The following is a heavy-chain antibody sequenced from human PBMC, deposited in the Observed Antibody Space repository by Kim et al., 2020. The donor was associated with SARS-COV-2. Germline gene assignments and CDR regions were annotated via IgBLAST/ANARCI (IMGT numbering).Heavy chain of an antibody. J-gene: IGHJ3*02. CDR3: ARSDSGFGAFSI. V-gene: IGHV4-31*03. CDR1: GGTIRSGGYY. D-gene: IGHD6-25*01. Sequence: SETLSLTCNVSGGTIRSGGYYWSWIRQHPGKGPEWIGYIYYTGSTYYNPSLRSRFTMSIDTSQNQFSLRRTSVTAADTAVYYCARSDSGFGAFSIWGQGTMVTV. CDR2: IYYTGST.